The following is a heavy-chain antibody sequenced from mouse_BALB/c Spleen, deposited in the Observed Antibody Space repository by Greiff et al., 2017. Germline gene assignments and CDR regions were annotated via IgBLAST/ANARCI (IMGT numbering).Heavy chain of an antibody. J-gene: IGHJ2*01. CDR1: GFAFSSYD. CDR2: ISSGGGST. V-gene: IGHV5-12-1*01. Sequence: EVQVVESGGGLVKPGGSLKLSCAASGFAFSSYDMSWVRQTPEKRLEWVAYISSGGGSTYYPDTVKGRFTISRDNAKNTLYLQMSSLKSEDTAMYYCARRNYGSSYYFDYWGQGTTLTVSS. D-gene: IGHD1-1*01. CDR3: ARRNYGSSYYFDY.